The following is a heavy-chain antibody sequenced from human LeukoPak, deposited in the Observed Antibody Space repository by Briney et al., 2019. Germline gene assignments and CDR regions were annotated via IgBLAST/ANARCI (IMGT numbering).Heavy chain of an antibody. D-gene: IGHD3-10*01. V-gene: IGHV4-34*01. CDR2: INHGGST. CDR3: ARGIAGVRGVTRGNWFDP. Sequence: LETLSLTCAVYGGSFSGYYWGWIRQPPGKGLEWVGEINHGGSTNYNPSPKSRVTISLNTSKNQFSLKLSSVTAADTAVYYCARGIAGVRGVTRGNWFDPWGQGTLVTVSS. J-gene: IGHJ5*02. CDR1: GGSFSGYY.